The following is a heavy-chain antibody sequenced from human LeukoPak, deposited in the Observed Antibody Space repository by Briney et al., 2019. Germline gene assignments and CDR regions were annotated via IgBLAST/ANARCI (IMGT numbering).Heavy chain of an antibody. J-gene: IGHJ3*02. Sequence: SQTLSLTCAISGDSVFSNSSWNWIRQSPSRGLEWLGRTYYRSKWYNDYVVSVKSRININPDTSKNQFSLQLSSVTPEDTAVYYCVRGGQGDGHIADEAFDIWGQGTMVTVS. D-gene: IGHD5-24*01. CDR2: TYYRSKWYN. V-gene: IGHV6-1*01. CDR3: VRGGQGDGHIADEAFDI. CDR1: GDSVFSNSS.